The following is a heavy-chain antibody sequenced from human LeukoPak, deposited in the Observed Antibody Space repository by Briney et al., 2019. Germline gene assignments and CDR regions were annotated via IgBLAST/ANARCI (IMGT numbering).Heavy chain of an antibody. Sequence: GRSLRLSCAASGFTFSSYAMHWVRQAPGKGLEWVAVISYDGSNKYYADSVKGRFTISRDNSKNTLYPQMNSLRAEDTAVYYCARVPNRYCSSTSCYHWFDPWGQGTLVTVSS. CDR1: GFTFSSYA. D-gene: IGHD2-2*01. V-gene: IGHV3-30-3*01. CDR2: ISYDGSNK. CDR3: ARVPNRYCSSTSCYHWFDP. J-gene: IGHJ5*02.